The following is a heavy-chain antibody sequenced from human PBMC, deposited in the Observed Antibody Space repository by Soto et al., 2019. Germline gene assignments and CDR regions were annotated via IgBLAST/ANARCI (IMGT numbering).Heavy chain of an antibody. D-gene: IGHD1-1*01. CDR1: GFSFSSLA. V-gene: IGHV3-23*01. CDR2: ISGRGVDT. CDR3: AKDQTDVTVLDY. J-gene: IGHJ4*02. Sequence: SLRLSCAASGFSFSSLAMSWVRQATGKWLGWVSAISGRGVDTLYADSVKGRFTIYRDNSRNTLYLQVNSLRAEDTAVYYCAKDQTDVTVLDYLGQGTVVTVSS.